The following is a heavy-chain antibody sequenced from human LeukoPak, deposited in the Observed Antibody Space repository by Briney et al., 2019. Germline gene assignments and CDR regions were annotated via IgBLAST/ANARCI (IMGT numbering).Heavy chain of an antibody. D-gene: IGHD2-2*01. Sequence: EASVKVSCKASGYTFTTYGISWVRQAPGQGLEWMGWISDYNGNTNYAQRLQGRVTMTTDTSTSTAYMELSSLRSEDTAVYYCARDSRHRYCSSPSCYRGWFDPWGQGTLVTVSS. CDR2: ISDYNGNT. J-gene: IGHJ5*02. CDR3: ARDSRHRYCSSPSCYRGWFDP. V-gene: IGHV1-18*01. CDR1: GYTFTTYG.